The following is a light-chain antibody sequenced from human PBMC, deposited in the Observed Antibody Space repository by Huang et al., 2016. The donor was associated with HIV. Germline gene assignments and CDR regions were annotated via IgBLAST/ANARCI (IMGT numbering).Light chain of an antibody. V-gene: IGKV3-15*01. CDR2: GAS. J-gene: IGKJ1*01. CDR3: QQYNDWLKT. CDR1: QSVSNN. Sequence: EIVMTQSPATLSVSPGERATLSCRASQSVSNNLAWYQQKPGQAPRLLVYGASTRATGILVRFSGSGSGTEFTLTISSLQSEDFAIYYCQQYNDWLKTFGQGTKVEIK.